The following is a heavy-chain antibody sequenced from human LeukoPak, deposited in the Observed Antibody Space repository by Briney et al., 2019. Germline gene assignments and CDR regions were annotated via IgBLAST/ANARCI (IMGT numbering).Heavy chain of an antibody. V-gene: IGHV4-4*07. J-gene: IGHJ6*02. CDR3: ARGSSSWYGEYYYGMDV. Sequence: SETLSPTCTVSGGSISSYYWSWIRQPAGKGLEWIGRIYTSGSTNYNPSLKSRVTMSVDTSKNQFSLKLSSVTAADTAVYYCARGSSSWYGEYYYGMDVWGQGTTVTVSS. CDR2: IYTSGST. CDR1: GGSISSYY. D-gene: IGHD6-13*01.